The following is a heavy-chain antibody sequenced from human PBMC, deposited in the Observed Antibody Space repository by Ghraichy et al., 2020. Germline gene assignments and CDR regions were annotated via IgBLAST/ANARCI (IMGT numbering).Heavy chain of an antibody. CDR1: GGSITSSGYY. D-gene: IGHD4-17*01. Sequence: SETLSLTCTVSGGSITSSGYYWGWIRQPPGKGLEWIGSIFYTEGAYYNPALKRRVTLSLDTSNNQFSLKLRSVTAADTAVYYCARHERWTPTVRVFPPADHWGQGTLVTVSS. CDR2: IFYTEGA. J-gene: IGHJ4*02. CDR3: ARHERWTPTVRVFPPADH. V-gene: IGHV4-39*01.